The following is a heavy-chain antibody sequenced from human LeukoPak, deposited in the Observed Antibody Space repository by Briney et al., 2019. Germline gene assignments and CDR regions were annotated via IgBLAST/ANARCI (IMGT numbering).Heavy chain of an antibody. CDR1: GFTFSSYW. V-gene: IGHV3-74*01. J-gene: IGHJ4*02. D-gene: IGHD1-26*01. CDR3: ARLLTVGATNY. Sequence: GGSLRLSCAASGFTFSSYWMHWVRQVPGKGLVWVSCIKSDGSSTNYADSVRGRFTISRDNAKNTLYLQINSLRAEDTAVYYCARLLTVGATNYWGRGTLVTVSS. CDR2: IKSDGSST.